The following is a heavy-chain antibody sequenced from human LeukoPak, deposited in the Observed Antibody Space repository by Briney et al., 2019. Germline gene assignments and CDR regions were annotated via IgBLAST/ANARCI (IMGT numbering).Heavy chain of an antibody. D-gene: IGHD3-22*01. J-gene: IGHJ4*02. Sequence: GGSLRLSCAASGFTFSSYAMSWVRQAPGKGLEWVSAISGSGGSTYYADSVKGRFTISRDNSKNTLYLQMNSLRVEDTAVYYCAKESQITMLVVVIDSFDYWGQGTLVTVSS. CDR2: ISGSGGST. V-gene: IGHV3-23*01. CDR1: GFTFSSYA. CDR3: AKESQITMLVVVIDSFDY.